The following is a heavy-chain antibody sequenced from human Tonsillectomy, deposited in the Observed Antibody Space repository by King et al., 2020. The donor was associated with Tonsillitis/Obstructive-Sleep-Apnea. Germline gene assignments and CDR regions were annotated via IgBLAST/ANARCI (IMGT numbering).Heavy chain of an antibody. V-gene: IGHV4-34*01. CDR3: ARGVYGGNSDWFFDL. D-gene: IGHD4-23*01. CDR2: ISQSGST. J-gene: IGHJ2*01. CDR1: GGSFSGYY. Sequence: VQLQQWGAGLLKPSETLSLTCAVYGGSFSGYYWSWIRQPPGKGLEWIGEISQSGSTSYNPSLESRVTISVDTSKNQFSLKLSSVTAADTAVNYCARGVYGGNSDWFFDLWGRGTLVTVSS.